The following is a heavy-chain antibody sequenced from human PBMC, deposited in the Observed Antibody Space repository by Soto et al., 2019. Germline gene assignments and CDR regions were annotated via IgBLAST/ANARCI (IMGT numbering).Heavy chain of an antibody. CDR2: IVPTVDTS. Sequence: HVQLVQSGAELRQPASSVKVSCKTSGATFSSYAITWVRQAPGQGLEWMGGIVPTVDTSTYAQKFQGRVTITADKFTNTVYMELSSLRSDDTAVYYCVRVVAIPGYPDNWGQGTLVTVSS. V-gene: IGHV1-69*14. D-gene: IGHD5-12*01. J-gene: IGHJ4*02. CDR1: GATFSSYA. CDR3: VRVVAIPGYPDN.